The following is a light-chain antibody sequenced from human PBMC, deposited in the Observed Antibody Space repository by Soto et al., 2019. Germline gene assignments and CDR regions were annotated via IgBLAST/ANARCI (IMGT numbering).Light chain of an antibody. Sequence: QAVVAQPPSASGTPGQRVTISCSGSTSNVGSNLASWYQQLPGSAPKLLIYNDYERPSGVPDRFSGSKSGTSASLGISGLRSEDEADHFCAVWDDSLSGVVFGGGTKLTVL. CDR3: AVWDDSLSGVV. CDR1: TSNVGSNL. V-gene: IGLV1-47*02. CDR2: NDY. J-gene: IGLJ2*01.